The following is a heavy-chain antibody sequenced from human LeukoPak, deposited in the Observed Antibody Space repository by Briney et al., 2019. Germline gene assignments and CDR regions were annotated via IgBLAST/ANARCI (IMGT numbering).Heavy chain of an antibody. CDR2: IIPILGIA. Sequence: GASVKVSCKASGGTFSSYTISWVRQALGQGLEWMGRIIPILGIANYAQKFQGRVTITADKSTSTAYMELSSLRSEDTAVYYCARGGEPNYDFWSGTSWGQGTLVTVSS. D-gene: IGHD3-3*01. V-gene: IGHV1-69*02. J-gene: IGHJ4*02. CDR3: ARGGEPNYDFWSGTS. CDR1: GGTFSSYT.